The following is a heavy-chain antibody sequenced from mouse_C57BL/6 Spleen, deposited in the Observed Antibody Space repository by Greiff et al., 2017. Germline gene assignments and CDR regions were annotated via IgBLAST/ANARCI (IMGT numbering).Heavy chain of an antibody. V-gene: IGHV1-47*01. Sequence: VKLQESGAELVKPGASVKMSCKASGYTFTTYPIEWMKQNHGKSLEWIGNFHPYNDDTKYNEKFKGKATLTVEKSSSTVYLELSRLTSDDSAVYYCATPDSSGYPFAYWGQGTLVTVSA. J-gene: IGHJ3*01. CDR2: FHPYNDDT. D-gene: IGHD3-2*02. CDR3: ATPDSSGYPFAY. CDR1: GYTFTTYP.